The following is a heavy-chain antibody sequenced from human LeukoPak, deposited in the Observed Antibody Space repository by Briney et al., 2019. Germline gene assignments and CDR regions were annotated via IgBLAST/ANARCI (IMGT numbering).Heavy chain of an antibody. Sequence: GGSLRLSCPASVFTLYSYDIQCLRQAPGKGLEWVAVIWSDGSSERYVDSVKGRFTISRDNSKNTLYLQMNSLRAEDTALYYCARRLPALYVAVIVCRQGTTVTVSS. D-gene: IGHD2-8*01. CDR3: ARRLPALYVAVIV. CDR1: VFTLYSYD. J-gene: IGHJ6*01. V-gene: IGHV3-33*01. CDR2: IWSDGSSE.